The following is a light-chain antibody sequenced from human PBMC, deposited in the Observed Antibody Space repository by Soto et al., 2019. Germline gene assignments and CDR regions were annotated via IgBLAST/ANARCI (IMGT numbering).Light chain of an antibody. CDR3: QHYGGSFI. CDR2: NTS. Sequence: EVVLTQCPATLYLSPGEGATVSCRVSQSINSKSLVWYQRKFGQAPRLLIYNTSSMATGIPDRFSGSGSGTDFTLSISRLEPEDFAVYYCQHYGGSFIFGPGTKVDIK. V-gene: IGKV3-20*01. J-gene: IGKJ3*01. CDR1: QSINSKS.